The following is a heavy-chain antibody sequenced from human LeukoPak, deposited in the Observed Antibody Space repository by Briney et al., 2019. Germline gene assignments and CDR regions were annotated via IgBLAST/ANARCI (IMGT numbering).Heavy chain of an antibody. CDR1: GFTFSSYS. V-gene: IGHV3-33*01. J-gene: IGHJ5*02. D-gene: IGHD3-10*01. CDR3: ARDGEIWFGELLFGFDP. CDR2: IWYDGSNK. Sequence: GRSLRLSCAASGFTFSSYSMHWVRQAPGKGLEWVSVIWYDGSNKYYADSVKGRFTISRDNSKNTLCLQMNSLRAEDTAVYYCARDGEIWFGELLFGFDPWGQGTLVTVSS.